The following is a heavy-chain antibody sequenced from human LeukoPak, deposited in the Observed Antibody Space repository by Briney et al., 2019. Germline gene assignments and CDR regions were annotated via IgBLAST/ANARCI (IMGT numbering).Heavy chain of an antibody. Sequence: GASVTVSCKASGYTFTGYYMHWVRQAPGQGPEWMGWINPNSGGTNYAQKFQGRVTMTRDTSISTAYMELSRLRSDDTAVYYCAREEIIVGATTGNWFDPWGQGTLVTVSS. CDR1: GYTFTGYY. CDR3: AREEIIVGATTGNWFDP. CDR2: INPNSGGT. J-gene: IGHJ5*02. D-gene: IGHD1-26*01. V-gene: IGHV1-2*02.